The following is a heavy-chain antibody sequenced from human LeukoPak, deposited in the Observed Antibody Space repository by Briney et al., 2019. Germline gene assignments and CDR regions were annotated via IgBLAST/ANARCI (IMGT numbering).Heavy chain of an antibody. J-gene: IGHJ4*02. CDR1: GGSFSGYD. CDR2: INHSGSA. Sequence: SETLSLTCAVYGGSFSGYDWSRIRQPPGKGLEGIAEINHSGSANYNPSLKSRVTISVDTSKNQFSLKLSSVTAADTAVYYCARRQPIEAAGTDYWGQGTLVTVSS. D-gene: IGHD6-13*01. V-gene: IGHV4-34*01. CDR3: ARRQPIEAAGTDY.